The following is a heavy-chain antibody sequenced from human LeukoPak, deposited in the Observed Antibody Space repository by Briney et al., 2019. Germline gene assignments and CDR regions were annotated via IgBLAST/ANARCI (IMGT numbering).Heavy chain of an antibody. J-gene: IGHJ6*03. CDR2: INTDTGNP. CDR3: ARGIGIGTVLMVHGNMDV. CDR1: GYTFTTYG. D-gene: IGHD2-8*01. V-gene: IGHV7-4-1*02. Sequence: ASVKVSCKASGYTFTTYGVYWVRQAPGQGLEWMGWINTDTGNPTYAQGFTGRFVFSLGTSVVTAYLQISSLKAEDTAVYYCARGIGIGTVLMVHGNMDVWGKGTTVTVSS.